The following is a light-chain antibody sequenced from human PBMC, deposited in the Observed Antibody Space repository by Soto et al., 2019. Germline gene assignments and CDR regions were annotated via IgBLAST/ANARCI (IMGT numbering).Light chain of an antibody. CDR1: QSVSSD. V-gene: IGKV3-11*01. Sequence: EIVVTQSPATLYLSPGEGATLSSRASQSVSSDFAWYQQKPGQAPRLLIPDASNRPTGIPGRFGGSGSRTDFTLARGSSEPEGFAVYYCQHHSHWPLTFGGGTKVEIK. J-gene: IGKJ4*01. CDR2: DAS. CDR3: QHHSHWPLT.